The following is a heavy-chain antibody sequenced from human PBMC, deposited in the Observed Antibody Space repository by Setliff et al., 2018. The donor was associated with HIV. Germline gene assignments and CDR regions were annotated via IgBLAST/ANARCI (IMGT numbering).Heavy chain of an antibody. J-gene: IGHJ4*02. CDR2: THASGTT. CDR3: ARQTATGTSATVDS. V-gene: IGHV4-4*07. Sequence: SCTVSGGSISGDFWTWIRQPAGEGLEWIGRTHASGTTQCEPSLKNRCSMSIDTSKNQFSLKLSSVTAADMAVYYCARQTATGTSATVDSWGQGSLVTVSS. CDR1: GGSISGDF. D-gene: IGHD2-21*02.